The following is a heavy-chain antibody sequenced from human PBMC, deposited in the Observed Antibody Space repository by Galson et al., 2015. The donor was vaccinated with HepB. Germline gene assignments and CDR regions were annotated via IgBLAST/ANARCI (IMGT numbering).Heavy chain of an antibody. CDR1: GFTFSSYA. Sequence: SLRLSCAASGFTFSSYAMSWVRQAPGKGLEWVSAISGSGGSTYYADSVKGRFTISRDNSKNTLYLQMNSLRAEDTAVYYCAKFEISGYCSGGSCYSGYFQHWGRGTLVTVSS. CDR2: ISGSGGST. CDR3: AKFEISGYCSGGSCYSGYFQH. D-gene: IGHD2-15*01. V-gene: IGHV3-23*01. J-gene: IGHJ1*01.